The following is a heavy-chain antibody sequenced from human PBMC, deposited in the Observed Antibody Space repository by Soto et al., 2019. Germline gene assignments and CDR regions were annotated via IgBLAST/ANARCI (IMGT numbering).Heavy chain of an antibody. CDR1: GFTFSSYA. D-gene: IGHD1-26*01. Sequence: GGSVRLSCATSGFTFSSYAMSWVRQAPGKGLEWVSTISGSGGNTYYADSVKGRFTISRDNSKNTLYLQMNSLRAEDTAVYYCAKSLRGSYPFDYWGQGTLVTVSS. CDR2: ISGSGGNT. V-gene: IGHV3-23*01. CDR3: AKSLRGSYPFDY. J-gene: IGHJ4*02.